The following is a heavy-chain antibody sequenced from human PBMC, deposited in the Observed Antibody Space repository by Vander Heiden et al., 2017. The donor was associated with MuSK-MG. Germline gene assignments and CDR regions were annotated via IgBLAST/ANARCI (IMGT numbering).Heavy chain of an antibody. CDR2: TIPILGIA. Sequence: QVQLVQSGAEVKKPGSSVKVSCKASGRTFSSSAISWARQAPGQGLEWMGRTIPILGIANNAQKFQGRVTITADKSTSTAYMELSSLGSEDRAVYYCARGLWGGGWFDPWGQGTLVTVSS. J-gene: IGHJ5*02. CDR1: GRTFSSSA. CDR3: ARGLWGGGWFDP. D-gene: IGHD3-16*01. V-gene: IGHV1-69*04.